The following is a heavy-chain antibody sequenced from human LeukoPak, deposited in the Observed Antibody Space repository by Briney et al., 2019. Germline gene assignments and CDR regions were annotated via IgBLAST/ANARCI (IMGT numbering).Heavy chain of an antibody. CDR3: ARATMVRGVSDAFDI. V-gene: IGHV4-4*02. D-gene: IGHD3-10*01. CDR1: GGSISSSNW. J-gene: IGHJ3*02. Sequence: SGTLSLTCAVSGGSISSSNWWGWVRQPPGKGLEWIGEIYHSGSTNYNPSLKSRVTISVDKSKNQFSLKLSSVTAADTAVYYCARATMVRGVSDAFDIWGQGTMVTVSS. CDR2: IYHSGST.